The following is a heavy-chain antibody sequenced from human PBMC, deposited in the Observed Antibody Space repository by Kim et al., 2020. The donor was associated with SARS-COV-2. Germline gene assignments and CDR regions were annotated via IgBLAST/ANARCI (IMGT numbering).Heavy chain of an antibody. J-gene: IGHJ4*02. D-gene: IGHD6-19*01. CDR2: ISYDGSNK. V-gene: IGHV3-30*18. CDR3: AKATFYSSLPDILDY. Sequence: GGSLRLSCAASGFTFSSYGMHWVRQAPGKGLEWVGVISYDGSNKYYADSVKGRFTISRDNSKNTLYLQMNSLRAEDTAVYYCAKATFYSSLPDILDYWGQGTLVTVSS. CDR1: GFTFSSYG.